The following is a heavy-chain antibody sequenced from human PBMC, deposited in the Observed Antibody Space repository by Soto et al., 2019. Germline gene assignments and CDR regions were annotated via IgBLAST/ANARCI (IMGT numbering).Heavy chain of an antibody. CDR3: ARGKNDFWSGYYYYYYYGMDV. CDR1: GGSFSGYY. Sequence: SETLSPTXAVYGGSFSGYYSGWIRQPPGKGLEWIGEINHSGSTNTNPSLKSRVTISVATSTNQCSLKLSFGTAADTAVYYCARGKNDFWSGYYYYYYYGMDVWGQGTTVTVSS. J-gene: IGHJ6*02. D-gene: IGHD3-3*01. CDR2: INHSGST. V-gene: IGHV4-34*01.